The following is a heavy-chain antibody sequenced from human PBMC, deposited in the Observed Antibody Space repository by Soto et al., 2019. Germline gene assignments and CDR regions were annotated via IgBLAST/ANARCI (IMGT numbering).Heavy chain of an antibody. Sequence: ASVTFSCTASGYTFTSYHMHWVRQAPGQGLEWMGIINPSGGSTSYAQKFQGRVTMTRDTSTSTVYMELSSLRSEDTAVYYCARDLTRQSSSHPDYWGQGTLVTVSS. CDR3: ARDLTRQSSSHPDY. CDR2: INPSGGST. V-gene: IGHV1-46*01. J-gene: IGHJ4*02. D-gene: IGHD6-6*01. CDR1: GYTFTSYH.